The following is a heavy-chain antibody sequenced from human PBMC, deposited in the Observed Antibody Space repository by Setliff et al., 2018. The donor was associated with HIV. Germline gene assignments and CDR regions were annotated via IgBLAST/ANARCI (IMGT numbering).Heavy chain of an antibody. D-gene: IGHD3-10*01. J-gene: IGHJ4*02. V-gene: IGHV3-15*01. Sequence: GGSLRLSCAASGFTFDFYAMTWVRQAPGKGLEWVSTIIGRIKSENDGGTTDYAAPVKGRFTISRDDSKDTVYLQMNSLQVDDTGVYYCTTDEVTMVRGILYFFNYWGQGALVTVSS. CDR2: IKSENDGGTT. CDR3: TTDEVTMVRGILYFFNY. CDR1: GFTFDFYA.